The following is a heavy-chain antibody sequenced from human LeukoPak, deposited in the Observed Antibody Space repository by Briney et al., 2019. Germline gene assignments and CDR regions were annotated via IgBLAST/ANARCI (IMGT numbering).Heavy chain of an antibody. Sequence: ASGKVSCKASEYTFTSYDINWVRQAPGQGLEWMGLMNPNSGNTGYAQKFQGRVTMTRNTSISTAYMELSTLRSKDTAVYYCARIVHSNYYDSSGFPTWGQGTLVTVSS. V-gene: IGHV1-8*01. D-gene: IGHD3-22*01. CDR2: MNPNSGNT. CDR1: EYTFTSYD. J-gene: IGHJ5*02. CDR3: ARIVHSNYYDSSGFPT.